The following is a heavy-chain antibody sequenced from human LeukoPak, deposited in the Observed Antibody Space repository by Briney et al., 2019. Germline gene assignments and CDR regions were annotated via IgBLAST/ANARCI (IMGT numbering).Heavy chain of an antibody. V-gene: IGHV1-8*02. CDR3: ARGPSYYYGSGRYDD. D-gene: IGHD3-10*01. Sequence: ASVKVSCKASGYTFTSYYMHWVRQAPGQGLEWMGWMNPNSGNTGYAQKFQGRVTMTRNTSISTAYMELSSLRSEDTAVYYCARGPSYYYGSGRYDDWGQGTLVTVSS. J-gene: IGHJ4*02. CDR2: MNPNSGNT. CDR1: GYTFTSYY.